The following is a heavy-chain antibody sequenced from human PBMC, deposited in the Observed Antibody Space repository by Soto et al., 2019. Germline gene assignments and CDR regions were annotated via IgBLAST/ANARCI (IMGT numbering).Heavy chain of an antibody. CDR3: AQLGLMTFSHKHYFNH. J-gene: IGHJ4*02. Sequence: EVQLLESGGDLVQPGGSLRLSCVGSGFSFDNYGMSWVRPAPGKGLEWVSAIKSDGSSTYYAASVKDRFTISRDNSKNTLYLQLISLRAEDTAVYYCAQLGLMTFSHKHYFNHWGRGTLVTVSS. CDR1: GFSFDNYG. D-gene: IGHD2-21*01. CDR2: IKSDGSST. V-gene: IGHV3-23*01.